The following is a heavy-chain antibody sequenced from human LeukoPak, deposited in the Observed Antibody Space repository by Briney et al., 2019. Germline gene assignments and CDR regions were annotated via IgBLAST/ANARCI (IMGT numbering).Heavy chain of an antibody. CDR1: GLTFSSYV. J-gene: IGHJ4*02. V-gene: IGHV3-23*01. CDR2: ISASGSSA. D-gene: IGHD3-22*01. Sequence: GGSLRLSCAASGLTFSSYVLSWVRQVPGRGLEWVSTISASGSSADYADSVKGRFTISRDNSKNTLYLQMDSLRVEDTAVYYCAPPRGDSSGYYFVWWGQGTLVTVSS. CDR3: APPRGDSSGYYFVW.